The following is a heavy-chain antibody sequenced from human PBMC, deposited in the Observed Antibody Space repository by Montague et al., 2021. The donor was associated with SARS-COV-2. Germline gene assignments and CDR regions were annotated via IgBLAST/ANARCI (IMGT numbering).Heavy chain of an antibody. J-gene: IGHJ4*02. Sequence: SETLSLTCTVSGGSISSYYWSWIRQPSGKGLEWIGYIYYSGSTNYNPSLKSRVTISVDTSKNQFSLKLSSVTAADTAVYYCARAYYDSSGYYGYFDYWGQGTLVTVSS. CDR1: GGSISSYY. V-gene: IGHV4-59*13. CDR2: IYYSGST. CDR3: ARAYYDSSGYYGYFDY. D-gene: IGHD3-22*01.